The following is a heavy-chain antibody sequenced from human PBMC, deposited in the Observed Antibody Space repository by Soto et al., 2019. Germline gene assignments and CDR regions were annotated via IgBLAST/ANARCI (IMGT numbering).Heavy chain of an antibody. J-gene: IGHJ5*02. Sequence: QLQQWGAGLLKPSETLSLTCAVYNGSFSKYYWNWIRQSPGKGLEWIGEINQSGATNYNPSIKSRVTTSVDSSKNQYSLKLKSLTAADTAVYYCARGDYYASGSSFPSWGQGTLVNVSS. V-gene: IGHV4-34*01. D-gene: IGHD3-10*01. CDR3: ARGDYYASGSSFPS. CDR1: NGSFSKYY. CDR2: INQSGAT.